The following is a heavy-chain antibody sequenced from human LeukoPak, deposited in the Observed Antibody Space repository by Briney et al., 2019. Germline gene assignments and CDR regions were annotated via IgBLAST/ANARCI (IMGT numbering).Heavy chain of an antibody. Sequence: PGGSLRLSCAASGFTFDDYGMSWVRQAPGKGLEWVSGINWNGGSTGYADSVKGRFTISRDNAKNSLYLQMNSLRGEDTAVYYCVRGDLRLPRSTPDCWGQGTLVTVTS. J-gene: IGHJ4*02. CDR1: GFTFDDYG. D-gene: IGHD5/OR15-5a*01. V-gene: IGHV3-20*04. CDR2: INWNGGST. CDR3: VRGDLRLPRSTPDC.